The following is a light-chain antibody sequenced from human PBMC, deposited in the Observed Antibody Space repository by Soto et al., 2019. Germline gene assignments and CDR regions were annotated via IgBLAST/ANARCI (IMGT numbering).Light chain of an antibody. CDR3: QQYNNGPPIT. CDR2: GAS. Sequence: EIVMTQSPATLSVSPGERATLSCGSSQSVSSNLAWYQQKPGQAPRLLIYGASTRATGIPARFSGSGSGTEFTLTISSLQSEDFAVYYCQQYNNGPPITFGQGTRLEI. CDR1: QSVSSN. J-gene: IGKJ5*01. V-gene: IGKV3-15*01.